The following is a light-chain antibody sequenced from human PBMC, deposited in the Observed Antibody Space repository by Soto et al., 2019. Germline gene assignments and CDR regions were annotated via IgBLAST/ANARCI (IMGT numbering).Light chain of an antibody. CDR1: RSNIGNNY. V-gene: IGLV1-51*01. CDR3: EAWDSNLSGWV. J-gene: IGLJ3*02. CDR2: DND. Sequence: QSVPSPPPSVSAAPGQKVTVSCSGRRSNIGNNYVSWYQHLPGTAPKLLIYDNDKRPSGIPDRFSASKSGTSATLDITGLQTGDEAEYYCEAWDSNLSGWVFGGGTKGTV.